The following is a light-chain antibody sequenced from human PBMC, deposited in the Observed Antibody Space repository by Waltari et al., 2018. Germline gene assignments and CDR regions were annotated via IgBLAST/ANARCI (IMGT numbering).Light chain of an antibody. CDR3: QQSFNTPRT. V-gene: IGKV1-39*01. Sequence: DIQMTQSPSSLSASVGDRVTITCRASQSISSYLNWYQQKPGKAPKLLIYAASSLQSDIPSRFSGSGSGTDFTLTISSLQPEDFATYYCQQSFNTPRTFGQGTKLEIK. CDR2: AAS. J-gene: IGKJ2*01. CDR1: QSISSY.